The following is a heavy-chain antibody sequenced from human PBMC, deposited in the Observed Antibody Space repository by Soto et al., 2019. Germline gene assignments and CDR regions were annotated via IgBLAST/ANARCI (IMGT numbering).Heavy chain of an antibody. D-gene: IGHD5-12*01. CDR1: GGSISSYY. Sequence: SETLSLTCTVSGGSISSYYWSWIRQPPGKGLEWIGYIYYSGSTNYNPSLKSRVTISVDTSKNQFSLKLSSVTAADTAVYYCARLPPMGYGERRPGYDAFDIWGQGTMVTVSS. J-gene: IGHJ3*02. CDR3: ARLPPMGYGERRPGYDAFDI. CDR2: IYYSGST. V-gene: IGHV4-59*08.